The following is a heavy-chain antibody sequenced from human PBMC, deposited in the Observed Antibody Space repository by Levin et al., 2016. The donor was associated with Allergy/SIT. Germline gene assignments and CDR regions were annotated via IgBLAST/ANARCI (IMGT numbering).Heavy chain of an antibody. J-gene: IGHJ4*02. CDR2: INPNSGGT. CDR3: ARDPFLTGYYYGEVDY. V-gene: IGHV1-2*02. D-gene: IGHD3-9*01. Sequence: WVRQAPGQGLEWMGWINPNSGGTDYAQKFQGRVTMARDTSINTAYMELTRLRSDDTAIYYCARDPFLTGYYYGEVDYWGQGTLVTVSS.